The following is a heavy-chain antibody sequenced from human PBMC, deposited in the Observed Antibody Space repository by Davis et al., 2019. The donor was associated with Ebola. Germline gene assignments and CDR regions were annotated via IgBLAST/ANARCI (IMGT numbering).Heavy chain of an antibody. CDR3: ALGSAMVY. Sequence: PGGSLRLSCTASEFTFRNYAMHWVRQAPGKGLEWVAVISYDGSNKYYADSVKGRFTISRDNSKNTLYLQMNSLRAEDTAVYYCALGSAMVYWGQGTLVTVSS. D-gene: IGHD5-18*01. CDR2: ISYDGSNK. V-gene: IGHV3-30-3*01. CDR1: EFTFRNYA. J-gene: IGHJ4*02.